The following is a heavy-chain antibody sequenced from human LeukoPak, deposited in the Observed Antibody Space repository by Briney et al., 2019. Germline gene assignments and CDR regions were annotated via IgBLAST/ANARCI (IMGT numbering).Heavy chain of an antibody. Sequence: GGSLRLSCTASGFTFSNYDMHWVRQAPGEGLEWVAFIWYDDREKKYADSVKGRFTISRDNAKNSLYLQMNSLRAEDTAVYYCARAGDGFGDAFDIWGQGTMVTVSS. CDR2: IWYDDREK. J-gene: IGHJ3*02. CDR1: GFTFSNYD. CDR3: ARAGDGFGDAFDI. V-gene: IGHV3-33*01. D-gene: IGHD3-10*01.